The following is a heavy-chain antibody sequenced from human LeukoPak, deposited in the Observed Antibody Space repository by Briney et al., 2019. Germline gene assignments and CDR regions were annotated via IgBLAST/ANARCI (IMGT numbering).Heavy chain of an antibody. Sequence: PSETLSLTCTVSGGSISSYYWSWIGQPPGKGLEWIGYIYYSGSTNYNPSLKSRVTISVDTSKNQFSLKLSSVTAADTAVYYCARDSSSWYFGYWGQGTLVTVSS. V-gene: IGHV4-59*13. D-gene: IGHD6-13*01. J-gene: IGHJ4*02. CDR2: IYYSGST. CDR3: ARDSSSWYFGY. CDR1: GGSISSYY.